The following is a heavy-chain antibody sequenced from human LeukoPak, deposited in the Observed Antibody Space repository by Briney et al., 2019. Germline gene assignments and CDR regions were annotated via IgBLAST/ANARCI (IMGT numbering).Heavy chain of an antibody. CDR2: INPNSGGT. Sequence: ASVKVSRKASGYTFTGYYMHWVRQAPGQGLEWMGWINPNSGGTNYAQKFQGRVTMTRDTSISTAYMELSRLRSDDTAVYYCASTLGSSSSSPAPPDYWGQGTLVTVSS. CDR1: GYTFTGYY. J-gene: IGHJ4*02. D-gene: IGHD6-13*01. CDR3: ASTLGSSSSSPAPPDY. V-gene: IGHV1-2*02.